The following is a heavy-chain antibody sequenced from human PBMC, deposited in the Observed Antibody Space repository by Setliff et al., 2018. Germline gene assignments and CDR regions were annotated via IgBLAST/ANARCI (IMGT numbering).Heavy chain of an antibody. J-gene: IGHJ4*02. D-gene: IGHD5-12*01. CDR2: INHSGST. CDR1: GGSFSGYY. CDR3: ARWRQRRDGYNKWVNYFDY. V-gene: IGHV4-34*01. Sequence: SETLSLTCAVYGGSFSGYYWSWIRQPPGKGLEWIGEINHSGSTNYNPSLKSRVTISVDTSKNQFSLRLSSVTAADTAVYYCARWRQRRDGYNKWVNYFDYWGQGTLVTVSS.